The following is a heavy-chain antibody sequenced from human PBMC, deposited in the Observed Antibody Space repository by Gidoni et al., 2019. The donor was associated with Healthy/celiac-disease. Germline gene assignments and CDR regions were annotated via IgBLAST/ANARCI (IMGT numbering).Heavy chain of an antibody. Sequence: QVQLQQWGAGLLKPSETLSLTCSVYGGSFSGYSWSWIRQPPGKGLEWIGEINHSGSTNYNPSLKSRVTISVDTSKNQFSLKLSSVTAADTAVYYCATHSRLAVAGIWGQGTLVTVSS. V-gene: IGHV4-34*01. J-gene: IGHJ4*02. CDR3: ATHSRLAVAGI. D-gene: IGHD6-19*01. CDR2: INHSGST. CDR1: GGSFSGYS.